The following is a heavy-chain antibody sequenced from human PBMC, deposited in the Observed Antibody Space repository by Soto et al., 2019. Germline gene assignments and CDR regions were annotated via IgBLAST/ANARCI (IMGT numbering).Heavy chain of an antibody. CDR1: GFTFSSYA. V-gene: IGHV3-23*01. J-gene: IGHJ4*02. CDR2: ISGSGGST. CDR3: AKDGAATPLNLRYNKHDY. D-gene: IGHD2-15*01. Sequence: EVQLLESGGGLVQPGGSLRLSCAASGFTFSSYAMRWVRQAPGQGLEWVSAISGSGGSTYYADSVKGRFTISRDNSKATRYLQMNSLRAEDTAVYYCAKDGAATPLNLRYNKHDYWGQGTLVTVSS.